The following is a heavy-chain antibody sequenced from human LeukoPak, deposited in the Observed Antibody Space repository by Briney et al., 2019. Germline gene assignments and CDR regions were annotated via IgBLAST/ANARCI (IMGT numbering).Heavy chain of an antibody. CDR1: GFTFSSYA. D-gene: IGHD3-9*01. V-gene: IGHV3-23*01. CDR2: ISGSGGST. CDR3: AKVLRYFDLLPGH. J-gene: IGHJ4*02. Sequence: HTGGSLRLSCAASGFTFSSYAMSWVRQAPGKGLEWVSAISGSGGSTYYADSVKGRSTISRDNSKNTLYLQMNSLRAEDTAVYYCAKVLRYFDLLPGHWGQGTLVTDSS.